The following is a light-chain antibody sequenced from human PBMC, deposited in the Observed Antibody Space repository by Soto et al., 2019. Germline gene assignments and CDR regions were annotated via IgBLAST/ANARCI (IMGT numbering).Light chain of an antibody. Sequence: DIQLTQSPSSLSASVGDRVTITCRASQGITNYLAWYQQKPGKVPTLLIYAASTLQSGVPSRFSGSSSGTDFTLTFSSLQPEDVATYYCQKYYNAPLTFGGGTKV. CDR1: QGITNY. CDR3: QKYYNAPLT. J-gene: IGKJ4*01. V-gene: IGKV1-27*01. CDR2: AAS.